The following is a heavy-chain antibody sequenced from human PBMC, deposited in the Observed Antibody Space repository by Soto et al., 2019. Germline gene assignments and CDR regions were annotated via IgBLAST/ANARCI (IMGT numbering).Heavy chain of an antibody. Sequence: GGSLRLSCAASGFTFSSYAMSWVRQAPGKGREWVSAISGSGGSTYYADYVKGRFTIPRDNSKNTLYLQMNSLRAEDTAVYYCAKDGTWYSSSWFDYWGQGTLVTVSS. CDR2: ISGSGGST. J-gene: IGHJ4*02. V-gene: IGHV3-23*01. CDR3: AKDGTWYSSSWFDY. D-gene: IGHD6-13*01. CDR1: GFTFSSYA.